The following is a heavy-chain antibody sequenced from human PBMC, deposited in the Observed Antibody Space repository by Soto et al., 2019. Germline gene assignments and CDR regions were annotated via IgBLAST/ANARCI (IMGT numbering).Heavy chain of an antibody. Sequence: PGGSLRLSCAASGFTFSDFAMHWVRQAPGKGLEWVAVISNDGSNKYHTDSVRGRFTISRDNSKNTLYLQMKSLRAEDTSVYYCAKVPAPFYRMDVWGQGTTVTVSS. V-gene: IGHV3-30*18. J-gene: IGHJ6*02. CDR3: AKVPAPFYRMDV. CDR1: GFTFSDFA. CDR2: ISNDGSNK.